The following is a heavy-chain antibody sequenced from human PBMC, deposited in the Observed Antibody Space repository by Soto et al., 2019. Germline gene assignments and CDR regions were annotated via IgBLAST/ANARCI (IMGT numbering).Heavy chain of an antibody. CDR1: GFTFKESA. CDR2: ISDTGAST. D-gene: IGHD6-19*01. Sequence: EVRLLEAGGGLKQPGGSLRLSCAASGFTFKESAMNWVRQAPGKGLEWVASISDTGASTWYAESVRGRLSISRDNSKNTLYLQMDSLRGEDTAVYYCAKGRGSGWAWYFDNWGQGTLVTVSS. V-gene: IGHV3-23*01. J-gene: IGHJ4*02. CDR3: AKGRGSGWAWYFDN.